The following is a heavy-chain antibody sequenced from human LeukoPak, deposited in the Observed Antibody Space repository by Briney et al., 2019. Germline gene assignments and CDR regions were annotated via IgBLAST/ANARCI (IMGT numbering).Heavy chain of an antibody. J-gene: IGHJ6*02. CDR3: ARDPRNYYGAGMDV. V-gene: IGHV3-21*01. D-gene: IGHD3-10*01. CDR1: GFTFSSYS. CDR2: ISSSSSYI. Sequence: GGSLRLSCAASGFTFSSYSMNWVRQAPGKGLEWVSSISSSSSYIYYADSVKGRFTISRDNAKNSLYLQMNSLRTEDTAVYYCARDPRNYYGAGMDVWGQGTTVTVSS.